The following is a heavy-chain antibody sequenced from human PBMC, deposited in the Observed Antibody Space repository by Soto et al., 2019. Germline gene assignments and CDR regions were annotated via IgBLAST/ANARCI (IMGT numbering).Heavy chain of an antibody. J-gene: IGHJ6*02. Sequence: PVGSLRLSCAASGFAFGDYYMSWIRQAPGKGLEWVSYIVIGSDYTNYADSLKGRFTISRDNSKNTLSLQMNSLRAEDTAVYYCARDRQFSHPRGGMDVWGQGTTVTVSS. CDR1: GFAFGDYY. CDR3: ARDRQFSHPRGGMDV. D-gene: IGHD3-10*01. V-gene: IGHV3-11*05. CDR2: IVIGSDYT.